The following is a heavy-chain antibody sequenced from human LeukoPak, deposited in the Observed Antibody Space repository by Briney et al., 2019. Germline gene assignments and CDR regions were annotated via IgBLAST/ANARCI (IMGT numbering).Heavy chain of an antibody. CDR3: ARDPYSGHYGNDYYYYMDV. J-gene: IGHJ6*03. D-gene: IGHD5-12*01. Sequence: GGSLRLSCAASGFIVSNKYMTWVRQAPGKRLEWVSSITSSSSYAFYADSVKGRFTISRDNAKSSLYLQMNNLRAEDTAVYYCARDPYSGHYGNDYYYYMDVWGKGTTVTISS. CDR2: ITSSSSYA. V-gene: IGHV3-21*01. CDR1: GFIVSNKY.